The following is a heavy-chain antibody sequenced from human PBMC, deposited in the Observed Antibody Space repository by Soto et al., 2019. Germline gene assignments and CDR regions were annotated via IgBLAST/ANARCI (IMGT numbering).Heavy chain of an antibody. Sequence: GGSLRLSCVASGFSFDTYGIHWVRQAPGKGLQWVALISYEGSNTYYADSVRGRFTISRDNSKNTLYLQMNTLRPEDTGVYYCARVTPGNNLYYFSGLDFWGQGTSVTVYS. CDR1: GFSFDTYG. D-gene: IGHD1-1*01. CDR3: ARVTPGNNLYYFSGLDF. V-gene: IGHV3-30-3*01. CDR2: ISYEGSNT. J-gene: IGHJ6*02.